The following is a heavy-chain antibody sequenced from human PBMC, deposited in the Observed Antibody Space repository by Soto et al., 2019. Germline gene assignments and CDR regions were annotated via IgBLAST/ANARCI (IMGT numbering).Heavy chain of an antibody. CDR3: ARGNFGYDY. CDR2: IYHSGNT. Sequence: SETLSLTCTVSGGPITSGDFYWSWIRQHPGKGLEWLGHIYHSGNTYYSPSLKSRISMSVDTSTNQFSLNLYSVTAADTAVYYCARGNFGYDYWGQGAQVT. CDR1: GGPITSGDFY. J-gene: IGHJ4*02. V-gene: IGHV4-31*03. D-gene: IGHD4-4*01.